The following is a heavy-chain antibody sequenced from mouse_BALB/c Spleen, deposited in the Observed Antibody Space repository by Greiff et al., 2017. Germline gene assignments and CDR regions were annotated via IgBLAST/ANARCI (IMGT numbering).Heavy chain of an antibody. D-gene: IGHD1-1*01. J-gene: IGHJ2*01. Sequence: VQGVESGAELARPGASVKMSCKASGYTFTSYTMHWVKQRPGQGLEWIGYINPSSGYTNYNQKFKDKATLTADKSSSTAYMQLSSLTSEDSAVYYCARSDYYGSSYGLDYWGQGTTLTVSS. CDR3: ARSDYYGSSYGLDY. CDR2: INPSSGYT. CDR1: GYTFTSYT. V-gene: IGHV1-4*01.